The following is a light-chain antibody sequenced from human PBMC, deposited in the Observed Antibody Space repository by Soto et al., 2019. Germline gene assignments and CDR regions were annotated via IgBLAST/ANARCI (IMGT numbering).Light chain of an antibody. CDR3: QQYYSTLT. Sequence: DIVMTQSPDSLAVSLGERATINCKSSQSVLYSSNNKNYLAWYQQKPGQPPKLLIYWASTRESGVPDRFSGSGSGTDFPLTISSLQAEDVAVYYCQQYYSTLTFGGGTKV. CDR1: QSVLYSSNNKNY. V-gene: IGKV4-1*01. CDR2: WAS. J-gene: IGKJ4*01.